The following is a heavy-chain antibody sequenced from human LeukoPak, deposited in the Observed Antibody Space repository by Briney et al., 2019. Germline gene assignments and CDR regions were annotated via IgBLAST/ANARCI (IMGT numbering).Heavy chain of an antibody. CDR1: GGSISSYY. J-gene: IGHJ3*02. CDR3: AREITMIVSDDAFDI. V-gene: IGHV4-4*07. D-gene: IGHD3-22*01. CDR2: IYTSGST. Sequence: SETLSLTCTVSGGSISSYYWSWIRQPAGKGLEWIGRIYTSGSTNYNPSLKSRVTMSVDTSKNQFSLKLSSVTAADTAVYYCAREITMIVSDDAFDIWAKGQWSPSLQ.